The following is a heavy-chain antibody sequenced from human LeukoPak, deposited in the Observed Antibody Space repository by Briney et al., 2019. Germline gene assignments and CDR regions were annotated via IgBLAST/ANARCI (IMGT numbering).Heavy chain of an antibody. J-gene: IGHJ4*02. V-gene: IGHV3-48*04. D-gene: IGHD6-13*01. CDR1: GFTFSDYS. CDR2: ISQSGTNI. CDR3: ANLFASSWSVDY. Sequence: GGSLRLSCVASGFTFSDYSMNWVRQAPGKGLEWVSYISQSGTNIYYAGSLKGRFTISRDDAKNSLYLQMNSLRVEDTAVYYCANLFASSWSVDYWGQGTLVTVSS.